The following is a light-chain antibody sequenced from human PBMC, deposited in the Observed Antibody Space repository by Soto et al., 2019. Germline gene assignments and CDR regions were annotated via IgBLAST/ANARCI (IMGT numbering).Light chain of an antibody. CDR2: KAS. V-gene: IGKV1-5*03. Sequence: DIQMTQSPSTLSASVGDRVTITCRSSQSISTYLAWYQQKPGKAPKFLIYKASTLESGVPSRFSGSGSGTEFTLTISSLQPDDSATYYCQQYNSYSSLTFGGGTKVDIK. CDR3: QQYNSYSSLT. J-gene: IGKJ4*01. CDR1: QSISTY.